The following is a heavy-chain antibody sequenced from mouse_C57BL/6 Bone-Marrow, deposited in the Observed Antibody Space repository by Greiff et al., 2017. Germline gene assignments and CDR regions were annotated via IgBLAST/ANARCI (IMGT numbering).Heavy chain of an antibody. D-gene: IGHD2-1*01. Sequence: EVMLVESGGGLVQPGGSMKLSCVASGFTFSNYWMTWVRPSPEKGLEWVAQLRLKSDNYSTPYPESVKGRFTISRDDSKRSVYLQMNNLRAEDTGIYYCTVYPFDYGGQGTTLTVSS. CDR3: TVYPFDY. V-gene: IGHV6-3*01. CDR2: LRLKSDNYST. CDR1: GFTFSNYW. J-gene: IGHJ2*01.